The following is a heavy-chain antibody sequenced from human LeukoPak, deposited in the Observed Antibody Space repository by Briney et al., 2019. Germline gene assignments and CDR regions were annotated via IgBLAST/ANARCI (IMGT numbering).Heavy chain of an antibody. V-gene: IGHV1-69*06. CDR3: ASRIAAAGTFIFDY. J-gene: IGHJ4*02. D-gene: IGHD6-13*01. CDR2: IIPIFGTA. Sequence: SVKVSCKASGGTFSSYAISWVRQAPGQGLEWMGGIIPIFGTANYAQKFQGRVTITADKSTSTAYMELSSLRSEDTAVYYCASRIAAAGTFIFDYWGQGTLVTVSS. CDR1: GGTFSSYA.